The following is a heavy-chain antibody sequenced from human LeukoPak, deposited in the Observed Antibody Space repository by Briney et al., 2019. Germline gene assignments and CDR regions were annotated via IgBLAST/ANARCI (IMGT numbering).Heavy chain of an antibody. V-gene: IGHV3-7*03. CDR1: GFPLSSHW. CDR2: VNRDGSET. Sequence: PGGSLRLSCAASGFPLSSHWMAWGREVPGRGPEWVANVNRDGSETYYLDSVKRRLTISKDNAKHSLYLQMNSLRAEDTALYHCARNNGMDVWGQGTTVIVSS. J-gene: IGHJ6*02. CDR3: ARNNGMDV.